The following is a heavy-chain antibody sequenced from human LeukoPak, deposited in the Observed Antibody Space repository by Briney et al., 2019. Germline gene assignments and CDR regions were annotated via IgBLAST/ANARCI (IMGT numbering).Heavy chain of an antibody. D-gene: IGHD3-22*01. J-gene: IGHJ4*02. CDR1: DPSISSYY. CDR3: ARASYDSSGYFYFDY. CDR2: TLISGST. Sequence: SETLSLTCTVSDPSISSYYWSWIRQPAGKGLEWIGRTLISGSTNYNPSLKSRVTMSVGTSKTQFSLKLSSVTAADTAVYYCARASYDSSGYFYFDYWGQGTLVTVSS. V-gene: IGHV4-4*07.